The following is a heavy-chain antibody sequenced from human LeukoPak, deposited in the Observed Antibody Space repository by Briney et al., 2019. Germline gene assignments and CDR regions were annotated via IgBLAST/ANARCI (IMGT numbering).Heavy chain of an antibody. CDR3: ARVAPEYYDFWSGRVYFDY. CDR2: ISAYNGNT. J-gene: IGHJ4*02. Sequence: ASVKVSCKASGYTFTSYGISWVRQAPGQGLEWMGWISAYNGNTNYAQKLQGRVTMTTDTSTSTAYMELRSLRSDDTAVYYCARVAPEYYDFWSGRVYFDYWGQGTLVTVSS. D-gene: IGHD3-3*01. CDR1: GYTFTSYG. V-gene: IGHV1-18*01.